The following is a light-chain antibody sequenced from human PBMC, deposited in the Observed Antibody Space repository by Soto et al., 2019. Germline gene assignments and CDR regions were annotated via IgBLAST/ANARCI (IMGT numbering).Light chain of an antibody. CDR1: QSMSGW. J-gene: IGKJ4*01. CDR2: RAS. CDR3: QQYDIFSLT. V-gene: IGKV1-5*03. Sequence: DIQKTQSPSTLSASVGDRVAITCLASQSMSGWLSWYQQKPGKAPKRLIYRASTLERGIPSRFSGGGSGTEFTLTISSLQPDDFATYYCQQYDIFSLTFGGGTKVEVK.